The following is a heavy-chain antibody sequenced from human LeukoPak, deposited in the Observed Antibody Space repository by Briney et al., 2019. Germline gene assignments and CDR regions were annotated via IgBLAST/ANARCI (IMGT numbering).Heavy chain of an antibody. D-gene: IGHD3-22*01. V-gene: IGHV1-69*13. Sequence: SVKVSCKASGGTFSSYAISWVRQAPGQGLEWMGGIIPVFGTANYAQKFQGRVTITADESTSTAYMELSSLRSEDTAVYYCARDTFDSSGTDYWGQGTLVTVSS. CDR2: IIPVFGTA. CDR3: ARDTFDSSGTDY. CDR1: GGTFSSYA. J-gene: IGHJ4*02.